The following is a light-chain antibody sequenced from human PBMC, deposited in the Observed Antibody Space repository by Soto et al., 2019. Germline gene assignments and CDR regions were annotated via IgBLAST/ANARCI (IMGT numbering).Light chain of an antibody. Sequence: IQLTQSPSSLSASVGDRVTISCRASQGIANFLAWYQQKPGKAPKLLIYGASTLQSGVPSRFSGSGSGTDFTLTISSLQPEDFATYYCHLLNSFPIPFGPGTKVDIK. CDR2: GAS. CDR3: HLLNSFPIP. CDR1: QGIANF. V-gene: IGKV1-9*01. J-gene: IGKJ3*01.